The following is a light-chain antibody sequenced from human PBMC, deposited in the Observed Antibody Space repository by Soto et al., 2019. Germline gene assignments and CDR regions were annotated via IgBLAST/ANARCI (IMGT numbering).Light chain of an antibody. CDR3: QQYGSSQEYT. CDR1: QSVTSGY. V-gene: IGKV3-20*01. CDR2: GAS. Sequence: EIVLTQSPGTLSLSPGERATLSCSASQSVTSGYLAWYQQKPGQAPMVLIFGASSRATVIPDRFIGSGSGTDFTLTISRLEVEDCAVYYCQQYGSSQEYTFGQGPKLEIK. J-gene: IGKJ2*01.